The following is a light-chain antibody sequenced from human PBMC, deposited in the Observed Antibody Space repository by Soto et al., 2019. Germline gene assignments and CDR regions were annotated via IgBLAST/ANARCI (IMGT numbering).Light chain of an antibody. CDR3: QQYNSYPYT. CDR2: KAS. J-gene: IGKJ2*01. CDR1: QSISNW. Sequence: DIQMTQSPSTLSASVGDRVTITCRASQSISNWLAWYRQKPGKAPKLLLYKASTLQSGVPSRFSGSGSGTEFSLTISSLQPDDFATYYCQQYNSYPYTFGQGTKLEIK. V-gene: IGKV1-5*03.